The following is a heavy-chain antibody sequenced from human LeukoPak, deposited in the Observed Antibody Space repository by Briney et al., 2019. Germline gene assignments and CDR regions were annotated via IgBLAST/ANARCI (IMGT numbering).Heavy chain of an antibody. CDR2: ISSSSSTI. J-gene: IGHJ4*02. V-gene: IGHV3-48*02. D-gene: IGHD2-2*01. CDR3: AKETEVVPAAIHFDY. Sequence: GGSLRLSCAASGFTFSSYSMNWVRQAPGKGLEWVSYISSSSSTIYYADSVKGRFTISRDNAKNSLYLQMNSLRDEDTAVYYCAKETEVVPAAIHFDYWGQGTLVTVSS. CDR1: GFTFSSYS.